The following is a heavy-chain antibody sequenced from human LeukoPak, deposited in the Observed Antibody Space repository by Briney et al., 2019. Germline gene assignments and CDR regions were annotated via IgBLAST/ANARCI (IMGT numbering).Heavy chain of an antibody. Sequence: ASVTVSCKASGGTFSSYAISWVRQAPGQGLEWMGGIIPIFGTANYAQKFQGRVTITADESTSTAYMELSSLRSEDTAVYYCARDYCSSTSCYAFDYWGQGTLVTVS. CDR2: IIPIFGTA. D-gene: IGHD2-2*01. CDR1: GGTFSSYA. V-gene: IGHV1-69*13. J-gene: IGHJ4*02. CDR3: ARDYCSSTSCYAFDY.